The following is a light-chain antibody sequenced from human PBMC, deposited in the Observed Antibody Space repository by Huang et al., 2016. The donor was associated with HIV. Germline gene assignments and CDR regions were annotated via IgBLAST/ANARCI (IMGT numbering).Light chain of an antibody. CDR2: AAS. CDR1: QNINTY. CDR3: QQSYSTLFT. J-gene: IGKJ3*01. Sequence: DIQMTQSPSSLSASVGDRVTITCRASQNINTYLNWYQQKRGKAPKLLIYAASSLQSGVPSRFSGSGSGTDFTLTISSLQPEDSATYFCQQSYSTLFTFGPWTRVDIK. V-gene: IGKV1-39*01.